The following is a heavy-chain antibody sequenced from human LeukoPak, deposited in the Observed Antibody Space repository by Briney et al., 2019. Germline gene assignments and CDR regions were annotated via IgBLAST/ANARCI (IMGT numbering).Heavy chain of an antibody. CDR2: IYYTGNT. V-gene: IGHV4-39*01. J-gene: IGHJ3*01. CDR1: GGSISSSNYY. D-gene: IGHD3-16*02. Sequence: PSETLSLTCTVSGGSISSSNYYWGWGRQPPGRGLEWVGSIYYTGNTYYNASLKSRVTISVDTSKNQLSLKLSSVTAADTAVYYCARHSGLGRSCDVGGQRTMVTAAS. CDR3: ARHSGLGRSCDV.